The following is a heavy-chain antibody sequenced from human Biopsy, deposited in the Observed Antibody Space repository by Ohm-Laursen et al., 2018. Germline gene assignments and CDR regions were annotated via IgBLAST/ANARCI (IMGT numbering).Heavy chain of an antibody. J-gene: IGHJ4*02. Sequence: SDTLSLTCTVSGGSISSNYYYWGWIRQPPGKGLEWVAYISYTGGITSNPSLNGRATMSLDTSKNQFSLRLIYVTAADTAVYYCARMPHFDYWGQGILVTVSS. CDR2: ISYTGGI. CDR3: ARMPHFDY. CDR1: GGSISSNYYY. V-gene: IGHV4-61*05. D-gene: IGHD2-2*01.